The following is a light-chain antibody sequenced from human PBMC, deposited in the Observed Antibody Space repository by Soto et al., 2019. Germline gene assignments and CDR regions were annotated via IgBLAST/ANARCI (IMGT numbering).Light chain of an antibody. CDR1: SSNIGAGYD. CDR3: TSKTSSITYV. CDR2: GNI. J-gene: IGLJ1*01. Sequence: QSVLTQPPSVSGAPGQRVTISCTGSSSNIGAGYDVHWYQQRPGTAPKLLIFGNINRPSGVPDRFSGSKSGTSASLAITGLQAEDEGDYYCTSKTSSITYVVXTGTKVTVL. V-gene: IGLV1-40*01.